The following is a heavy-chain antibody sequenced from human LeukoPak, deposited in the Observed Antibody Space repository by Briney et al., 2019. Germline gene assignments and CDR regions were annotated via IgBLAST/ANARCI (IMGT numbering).Heavy chain of an antibody. Sequence: GESLKISCKGSGYSFTSYWIGWVRQMPGKGLEWMGIIYPGDSDTRYSPSFQGQVTISADKSISTAYLQWSSLKASDTAMYYCANPRRFYDSSGYILGWGQGTLVTVSS. D-gene: IGHD3-22*01. J-gene: IGHJ4*02. CDR2: IYPGDSDT. CDR3: ANPRRFYDSSGYILG. V-gene: IGHV5-51*01. CDR1: GYSFTSYW.